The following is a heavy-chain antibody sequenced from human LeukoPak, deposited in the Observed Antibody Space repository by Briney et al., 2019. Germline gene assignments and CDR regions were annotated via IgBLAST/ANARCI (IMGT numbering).Heavy chain of an antibody. CDR3: ARKWGT. V-gene: IGHV3-33*08. D-gene: IGHD1-26*01. CDR1: GFTFSSYG. J-gene: IGHJ5*02. CDR2: IRYDGTNE. Sequence: QPGGSLRLSCAASGFTFSSYGMHWVRQAPGKGLEWVTFIRYDGTNEYYADSVRGRFTISRDNSKNTLYLQMNSLRAEDTAVYYCARKWGTWGQGTLVTVSS.